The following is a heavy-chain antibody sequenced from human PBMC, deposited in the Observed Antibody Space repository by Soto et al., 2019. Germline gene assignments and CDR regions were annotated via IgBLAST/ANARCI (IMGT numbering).Heavy chain of an antibody. J-gene: IGHJ4*02. V-gene: IGHV3-53*04. CDR2: IYSGGST. CDR3: ARGVGATLDY. D-gene: IGHD1-26*01. Sequence: EVQLVESGGGLVQPGGSLRLSCAASGFTVSSNYMSWVRQAPGKWLEWVSVIYSGGSTYYADSVKGRFTIYRHNSKNKLYLQMNSLRADDTAVYYCARGVGATLDYWGQGTLVTVSS. CDR1: GFTVSSNY.